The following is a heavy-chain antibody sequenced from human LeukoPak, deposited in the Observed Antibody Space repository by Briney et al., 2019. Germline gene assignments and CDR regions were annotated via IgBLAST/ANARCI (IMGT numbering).Heavy chain of an antibody. V-gene: IGHV1-69*06. CDR2: IIPFFGTA. D-gene: IGHD3-3*01. CDR3: AKQGGVVIA. J-gene: IGHJ5*02. CDR1: GGTFSSYA. Sequence: EASVKVSCKASGGTFSSYAISWVRQAPGQGLEWMGGIIPFFGTANYAQKFQGRVTITADKSTSTAYMELSSLRAEDTAVYYCAKQGGVVIAWGQGTLVTVSS.